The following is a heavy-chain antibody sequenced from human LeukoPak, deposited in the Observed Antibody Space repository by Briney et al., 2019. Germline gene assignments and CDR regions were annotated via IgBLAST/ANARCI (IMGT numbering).Heavy chain of an antibody. D-gene: IGHD2-15*01. CDR3: ARLGYCSGGSCYSVVY. V-gene: IGHV4-38-2*02. J-gene: IGHJ4*02. CDR1: GYSISSGYY. Sequence: SETLSLTCTVSGYSISSGYYWGWIRQPPGKGLEWIGSIYHSGSTYYKPSLKSRVTISVDTSKNQFSLKLSSVTAADTAVYYCARLGYCSGGSCYSVVYWGQGTLVTVSS. CDR2: IYHSGST.